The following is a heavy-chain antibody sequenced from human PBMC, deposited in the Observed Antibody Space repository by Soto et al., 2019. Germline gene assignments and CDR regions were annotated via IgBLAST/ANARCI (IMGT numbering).Heavy chain of an antibody. CDR1: GFTFSDYG. J-gene: IGHJ6*02. CDR3: ASRGLYCYGLDL. Sequence: PGGALRLSCAASGFTFSDYGMHWVRQAPGKGPEWLAVISYDGTTQHYAASVKRRLTISRENFKNTLYLQMNSLRAEDTAVYHCASRGLYCYGLDLWGQGPTVTASS. D-gene: IGHD3-10*01. CDR2: ISYDGTTQ. V-gene: IGHV3-30*03.